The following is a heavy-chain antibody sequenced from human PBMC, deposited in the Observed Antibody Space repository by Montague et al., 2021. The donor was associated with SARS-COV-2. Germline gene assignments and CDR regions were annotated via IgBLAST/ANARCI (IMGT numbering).Heavy chain of an antibody. V-gene: IGHV4-38-2*02. D-gene: IGHD3-10*01. CDR1: GYSISSGYY. J-gene: IGHJ4*02. Sequence: SETLSLTCSVTGYSISSGYYWGWIRQSPGRGLEWIGTVHHSEGTYYNPSLQSRVTISVDPSKNQFSLKLISVTAADTAVYYCARVDVLTMVWGIIRGGCYFDYWGQGTLVTVSS. CDR2: VHHSEGT. CDR3: ARVDVLTMVWGIIRGGCYFDY.